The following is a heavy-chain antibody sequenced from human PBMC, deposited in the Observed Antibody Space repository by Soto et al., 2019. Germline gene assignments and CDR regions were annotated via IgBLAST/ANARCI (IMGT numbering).Heavy chain of an antibody. Sequence: GSLRLSCAASGFTFSSYSMNWVRQAPGKGLEWVSSISSSSSYIYYADSVKGRFTISRDNAKNSLYLQMNSLRAEDTAVYYCARELWLLMGTGFGYYYYYGMDVWGQGTTVTVSS. V-gene: IGHV3-21*01. CDR3: ARELWLLMGTGFGYYYYYGMDV. CDR2: ISSSSSYI. J-gene: IGHJ6*02. D-gene: IGHD5-18*01. CDR1: GFTFSSYS.